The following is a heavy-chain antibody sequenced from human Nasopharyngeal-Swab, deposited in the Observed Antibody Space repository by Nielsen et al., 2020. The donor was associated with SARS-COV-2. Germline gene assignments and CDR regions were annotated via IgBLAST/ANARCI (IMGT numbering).Heavy chain of an antibody. V-gene: IGHV1-58*01. CDR2: IVVGSGNT. J-gene: IGHJ4*02. CDR1: GFTFTSSA. Sequence: SVKVSCKASGFTFTSSAVQWVRQARGQRLEWIGWIVVGSGNTNYAQKFQERVTITRDMSTSTAYMELSSLRSEDTAVYYCAAGVYYDFWGGYPPLDYWGQGTLVTVSS. D-gene: IGHD3-3*01. CDR3: AAGVYYDFWGGYPPLDY.